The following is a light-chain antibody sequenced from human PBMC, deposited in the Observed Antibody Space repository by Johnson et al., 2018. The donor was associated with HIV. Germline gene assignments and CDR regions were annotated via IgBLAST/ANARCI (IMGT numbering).Light chain of an antibody. J-gene: IGLJ1*01. V-gene: IGLV1-51*02. CDR3: GTWDSSLNALYV. Sequence: QSVLTQPPSVSAAPGQKVTISCSGSSSNIGNNYVSWYRQLPGTAPKLLIYENTQRPSGIPDRFSGSKSATSATLGITGLQTGDEADYYCGTWDSSLNALYVFGTGTKGTVL. CDR1: SSNIGNNY. CDR2: ENT.